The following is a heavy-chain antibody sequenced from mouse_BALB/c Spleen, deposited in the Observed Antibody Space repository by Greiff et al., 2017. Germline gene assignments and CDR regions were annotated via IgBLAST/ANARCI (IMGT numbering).Heavy chain of an antibody. Sequence: QVQLQQSGAELARPGASVKLSCKASGYSFTSYWMHWVKQRPGQGLEWIGMIDPSDSETRLNQKFKDKATLTVDKSSSTAYMQLSSPTSEDSAVYYCARDRDEDYAMDYWGQGTSVTVSS. CDR1: GYSFTSYW. D-gene: IGHD3-1*01. CDR2: IDPSDSET. J-gene: IGHJ4*01. CDR3: ARDRDEDYAMDY. V-gene: IGHV1-59*01.